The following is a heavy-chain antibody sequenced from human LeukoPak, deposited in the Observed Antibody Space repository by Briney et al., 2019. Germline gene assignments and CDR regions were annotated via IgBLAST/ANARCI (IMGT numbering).Heavy chain of an antibody. J-gene: IGHJ4*02. V-gene: IGHV3-23*01. CDR2: ISGSGGST. Sequence: GGSLRLSCAASGFTFSSYWMHWVRHAPGKGLVWVSAISGSGGSTYYADSVKGRFTISRDNSKSTLYLQMNSLRAEDTAVYYCAKDMGGPLAAAADYWGQGTLVTVSS. CDR3: AKDMGGPLAAAADY. D-gene: IGHD6-13*01. CDR1: GFTFSSYW.